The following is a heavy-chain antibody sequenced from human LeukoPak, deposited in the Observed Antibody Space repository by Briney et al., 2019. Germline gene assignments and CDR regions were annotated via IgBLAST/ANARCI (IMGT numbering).Heavy chain of an antibody. CDR1: GFNFNDAW. CDR2: VRTTAEGETT. D-gene: IGHD4-11*01. V-gene: IGHV3-15*01. J-gene: IGHJ4*02. CDR3: TAGLGKTDDDS. Sequence: GALSLSCEGSGFNFNDAWMSWIRQAPGKGLEWVGRVRTTAEGETTDYAAPVRGRFIISRDDSKNMVFLQMNRLETEDTAIYYCTAGLGKTDDDSWGQGTLVTVSS.